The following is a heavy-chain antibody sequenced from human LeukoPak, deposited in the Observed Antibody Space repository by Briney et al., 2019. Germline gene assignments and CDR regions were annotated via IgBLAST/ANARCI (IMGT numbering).Heavy chain of an antibody. J-gene: IGHJ6*03. D-gene: IGHD4/OR15-4a*01. V-gene: IGHV1-46*01. CDR2: INPSDHLT. CDR3: ARDLRRRVTAIGYGPNEYYYYMDV. CDR1: GYTFTSHY. Sequence: GASVRVSCKTSGYTFTSHYMHWVRQAPGQGLEWMGVINPSDHLTRYAQKFQGRVTMTRDLSTSTAYMELSSLRSEDTAVYYCARDLRRRVTAIGYGPNEYYYYMDVWGKGTTVTISS.